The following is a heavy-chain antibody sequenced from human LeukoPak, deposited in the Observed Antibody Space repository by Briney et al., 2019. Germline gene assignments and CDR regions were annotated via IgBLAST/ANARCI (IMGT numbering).Heavy chain of an antibody. J-gene: IGHJ5*02. Sequence: SETLSPTCTVSGGSISSYYWSWIRQPPGKGLEWIGYIYYSGSTNYNPSLKSRVTISVDTSKNQFSLKLSSVTAADTAVYYCARVGYYGSGSYYPTSFDPWGQGTLVTVSS. D-gene: IGHD3-10*01. CDR3: ARVGYYGSGSYYPTSFDP. V-gene: IGHV4-59*01. CDR1: GGSISSYY. CDR2: IYYSGST.